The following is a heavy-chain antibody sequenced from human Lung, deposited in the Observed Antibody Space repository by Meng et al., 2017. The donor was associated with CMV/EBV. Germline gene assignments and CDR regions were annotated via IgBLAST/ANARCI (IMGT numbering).Heavy chain of an antibody. CDR2: INPNSGGT. V-gene: IGHV1-2*02. D-gene: IGHD1-26*01. CDR3: ARDFFGELLGWVDP. CDR1: GYTFTGYY. Sequence: ASVKVSCKASGYTFTGYYMHWVRQAPGQGLEWMGWINPNSGGTNYAQKFQGRVTMTRDTSISTAYMELSRLRSDDTAVYYCARDFFGELLGWVDPWGQGTLVTVSS. J-gene: IGHJ5*02.